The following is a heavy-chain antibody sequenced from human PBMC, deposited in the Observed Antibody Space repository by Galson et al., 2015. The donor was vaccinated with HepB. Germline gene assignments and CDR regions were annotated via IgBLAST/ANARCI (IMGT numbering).Heavy chain of an antibody. J-gene: IGHJ6*02. CDR3: ARDQAFITGRGMDV. V-gene: IGHV3-53*01. CDR2: IYSGGDT. D-gene: IGHD1-14*01. Sequence: SLRLSCAASGFTVGSNYMSWVRQAPGKGLEWVSVIYSGGDTYYADSVKGRFTISRDNSKNTVYLQMNSLRGEDTAMYYCARDQAFITGRGMDVWGQGTTVTVSS. CDR1: GFTVGSNY.